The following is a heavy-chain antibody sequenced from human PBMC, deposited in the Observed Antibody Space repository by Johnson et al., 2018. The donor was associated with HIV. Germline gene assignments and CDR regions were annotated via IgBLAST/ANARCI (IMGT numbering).Heavy chain of an antibody. Sequence: VQLVESGGGLVQPGGSLRLSCAASGFTFSSYWMSWVRQAPGKGLEWVANIKQDGREKYYVDSLEGRFTISRDNAKNSLYLQMNSLRAEDTALYYCAREANWGPLDAFDIWGQGTMVTVSS. CDR3: AREANWGPLDAFDI. J-gene: IGHJ3*02. V-gene: IGHV3-7*04. CDR2: IKQDGREK. CDR1: GFTFSSYW. D-gene: IGHD7-27*01.